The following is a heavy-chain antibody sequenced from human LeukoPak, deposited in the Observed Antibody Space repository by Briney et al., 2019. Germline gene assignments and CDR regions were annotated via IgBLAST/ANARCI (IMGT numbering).Heavy chain of an antibody. CDR2: INPKSGGT. CDR1: GYTFTGYY. CDR3: ARNSGGIVVVPTAAPDY. J-gene: IGHJ4*02. V-gene: IGHV1-2*06. D-gene: IGHD2-2*01. Sequence: ASVKVSCKASGYTFTGYYMHWVRQAPGLGLEWMGRINPKSGGTNYAQKFQGRVTMTRDTSISTAYMELSRLRSDDTAVYYCARNSGGIVVVPTAAPDYWGQGTLVTVSS.